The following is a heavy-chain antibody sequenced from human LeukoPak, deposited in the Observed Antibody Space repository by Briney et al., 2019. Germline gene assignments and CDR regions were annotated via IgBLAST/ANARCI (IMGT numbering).Heavy chain of an antibody. CDR3: ARDDRGSSSRSDAFDM. D-gene: IGHD6-6*01. CDR1: GGSLSSHY. CDR2: IYYSGST. V-gene: IGHV4-59*11. Sequence: SETLSLTCTVSGGSLSSHYWSWIRQPPGKGLEWIGFIYYSGSTNYNPSLNSRVTISVDTSKNQFSLKLSSVTAADTAVYYCARDDRGSSSRSDAFDMWGQGTMVTVSS. J-gene: IGHJ3*02.